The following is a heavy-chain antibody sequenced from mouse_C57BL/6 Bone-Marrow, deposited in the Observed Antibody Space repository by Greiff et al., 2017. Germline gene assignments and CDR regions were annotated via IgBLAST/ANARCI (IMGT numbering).Heavy chain of an antibody. V-gene: IGHV1-54*01. CDR1: GYAFTNYL. Sequence: QVQLKQSGAELVRPGTSVKVSCKASGYAFTNYLIEWVKQRPGQGLEWIGVINPGSGGTNYNEKFKGKATLTADKSSSTAYMQLSSLTSEDSAVYFCARHLFGDFDYWGQGTTLTVSS. CDR3: ARHLFGDFDY. CDR2: INPGSGGT. D-gene: IGHD3-1*01. J-gene: IGHJ2*01.